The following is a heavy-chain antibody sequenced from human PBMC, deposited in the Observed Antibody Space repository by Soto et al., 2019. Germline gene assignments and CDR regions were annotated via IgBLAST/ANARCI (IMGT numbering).Heavy chain of an antibody. J-gene: IGHJ6*03. CDR2: INHSGST. CDR1: GGSFSGYY. Sequence: PSETLSLTCAVYGGSFSGYYWSWIRQPPGKGLEWIGEINHSGSTNYNPSLKSRVTISVDTSKNQFSLKLSSVTAADTAVYYCATANRGLYSYCWGTPRPAPYMDVWGKATTVTVS. D-gene: IGHD3-10*01. V-gene: IGHV4-34*01. CDR3: ATANRGLYSYCWGTPRPAPYMDV.